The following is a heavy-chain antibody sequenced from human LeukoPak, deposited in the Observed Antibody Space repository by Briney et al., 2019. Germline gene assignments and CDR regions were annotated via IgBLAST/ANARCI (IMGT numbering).Heavy chain of an antibody. D-gene: IGHD3-10*02. Sequence: PGGSLRLSCAAPGFIVSSNYMGWVRQTPGKGLEWVSLIYSSDSTYYADSVKGRFTISRDNSKNTLYLQMSSLRAEDTAVYYCARVRPGYYFDYWGQGTLVTVSS. J-gene: IGHJ4*02. CDR2: IYSSDST. CDR3: ARVRPGYYFDY. CDR1: GFIVSSNY. V-gene: IGHV3-66*01.